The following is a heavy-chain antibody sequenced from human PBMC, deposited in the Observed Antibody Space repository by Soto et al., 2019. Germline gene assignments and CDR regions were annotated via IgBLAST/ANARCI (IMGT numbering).Heavy chain of an antibody. D-gene: IGHD1-20*01. V-gene: IGHV4-34*01. CDR1: GGSFSGYY. J-gene: IGHJ5*02. CDR3: ARDRVYNWRMYNWFDP. CDR2: INHSGST. Sequence: PLETLSLTCAVYGGSFSGYYWSWIRQPPGKGLEWIGEINHSGSTNYNPSLKSRVTISVDTSRNQFSLKLSSVTAADTAVYYCARDRVYNWRMYNWFDPWGQGTLVTVSS.